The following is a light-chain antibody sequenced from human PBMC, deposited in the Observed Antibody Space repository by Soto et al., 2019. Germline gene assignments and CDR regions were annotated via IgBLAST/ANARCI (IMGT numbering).Light chain of an antibody. CDR1: QSIDTY. CDR2: AAS. V-gene: IGKV1-39*01. Sequence: DIEVTQSPPSLPSSLGDRVTIPWVPRQSIDTYLHWYQQKPGKAPKLLIYAASNLQSGVPSRFSGSGSGTDFTLTMSRLQPEDFAPYYCQQGYSTPWTFGQGTKVDIK. CDR3: QQGYSTPWT. J-gene: IGKJ1*01.